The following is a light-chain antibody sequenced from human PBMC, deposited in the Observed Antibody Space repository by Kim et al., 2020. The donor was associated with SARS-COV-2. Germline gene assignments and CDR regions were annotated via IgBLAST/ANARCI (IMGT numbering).Light chain of an antibody. J-gene: IGLJ2*01. Sequence: QPATLTCTGNSNNVGNRGAAWLQQHQGHPPKLLSYRNNNRPSGISERFSASRSGNTASLTIIGLQPEDEADYFCSTWDSSLSAVVFGGGTQLTVL. CDR3: STWDSSLSAVV. V-gene: IGLV10-54*01. CDR1: SNNVGNRG. CDR2: RNN.